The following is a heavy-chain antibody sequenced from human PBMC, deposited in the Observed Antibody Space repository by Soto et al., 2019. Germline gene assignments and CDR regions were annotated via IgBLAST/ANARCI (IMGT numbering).Heavy chain of an antibody. V-gene: IGHV6-1*01. D-gene: IGHD3-10*01. CDR3: ARDPYGSGSSPEDNWFDP. CDR2: TYYRSKWYN. CDR1: GDSVSSNSSA. J-gene: IGHJ5*02. Sequence: TLSVTCAISGDSVSSNSSALNLIRQSPSRGLEWLGRTYYRSKWYNDYAVSVKSRITINPDTSKNQFSLQLNSVTPEDTAVYYCARDPYGSGSSPEDNWFDPWGQGTLVTVSS.